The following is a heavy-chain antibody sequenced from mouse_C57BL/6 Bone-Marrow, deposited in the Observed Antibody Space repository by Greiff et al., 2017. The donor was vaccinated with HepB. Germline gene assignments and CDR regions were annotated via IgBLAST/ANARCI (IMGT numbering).Heavy chain of an antibody. D-gene: IGHD2-3*01. J-gene: IGHJ2*01. CDR1: GFTFSSYG. CDR2: ISSGGSYT. V-gene: IGHV5-6*01. CDR3: ARRGYYDY. Sequence: EVPRVESGGDLVKPGGSLKLSCAASGFTFSSYGMSWVRQTPDKRLEWVATISSGGSYTYYPDSVKGRFTISRDNAKNTLYLQMSSLKSEDTAMYYCARRGYYDYWGQGTTLTVSS.